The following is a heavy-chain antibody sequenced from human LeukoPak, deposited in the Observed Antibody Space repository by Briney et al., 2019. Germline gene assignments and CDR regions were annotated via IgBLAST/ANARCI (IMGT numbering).Heavy chain of an antibody. J-gene: IGHJ4*02. D-gene: IGHD6-13*01. CDR1: GFNFSSYS. Sequence: HWGVLRLSCAASGFNFSSYSMNWVRQAPGKGLEWVSDISRSSSTIYYADSVKGRFTISRDNAKNSLYLQMNSLRVEDTAVYYCARAGYSSSWYLYWGQGTLVTVSS. V-gene: IGHV3-48*01. CDR3: ARAGYSSSWYLY. CDR2: ISRSSSTI.